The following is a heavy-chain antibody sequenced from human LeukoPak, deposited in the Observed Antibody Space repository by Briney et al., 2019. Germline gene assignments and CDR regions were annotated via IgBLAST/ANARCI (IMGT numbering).Heavy chain of an antibody. Sequence: ASVKVSCTVSGYTLTELFMHWVRQAPGKGLEWMGGFDPEDGETIYAQKFQGRVTMTEDTSTDTAYMELSSLRSEDTAVYYCATGGVLWFGESPNYFDYWGQGTLVTVSS. D-gene: IGHD3-10*01. J-gene: IGHJ4*02. V-gene: IGHV1-24*01. CDR2: FDPEDGET. CDR3: ATGGVLWFGESPNYFDY. CDR1: GYTLTELF.